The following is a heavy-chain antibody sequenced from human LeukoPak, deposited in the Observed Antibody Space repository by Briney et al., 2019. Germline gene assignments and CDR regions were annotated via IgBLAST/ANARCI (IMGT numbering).Heavy chain of an antibody. CDR2: IRGSGGGT. Sequence: GGSLRLSCAASGFTFSAFAMSCVRQAPGKRLECVSGIRGSGGGTYYADSVKGRFTISRDNSKNTLYLQMNSLRAEDTAVYYCAKLRLNLGGDYWGQGALVTVSS. CDR3: AKLRLNLGGDY. D-gene: IGHD3-16*01. CDR1: GFTFSAFA. V-gene: IGHV3-23*01. J-gene: IGHJ4*02.